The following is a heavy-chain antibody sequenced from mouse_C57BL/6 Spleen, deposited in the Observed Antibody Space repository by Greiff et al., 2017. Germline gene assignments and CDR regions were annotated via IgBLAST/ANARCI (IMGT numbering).Heavy chain of an antibody. Sequence: QVQLQQPGAELVKPGASVKMSCKASGYTFTSYWITWVKQRPGQGLEWIGEIYPGSGSTNYNEKFKSKATLTVNTSSSTAYMQLSSLTSEYSAVYCCARDGDGVFDYWGQGTTVTVSS. J-gene: IGHJ2*01. CDR2: IYPGSGST. CDR3: ARDGDGVFDY. V-gene: IGHV1-55*01. D-gene: IGHD3-3*01. CDR1: GYTFTSYW.